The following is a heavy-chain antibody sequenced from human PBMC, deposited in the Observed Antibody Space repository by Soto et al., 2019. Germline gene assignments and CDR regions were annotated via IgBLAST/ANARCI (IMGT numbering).Heavy chain of an antibody. V-gene: IGHV4-34*01. CDR1: GGSFSGYY. CDR2: INHSGST. Sequence: QVQLQQWGAGLLKPSETLSLTCAVYGGSFSGYYWSWIRQPPGKGLEWIGEINHSGSTNYNPSLKSRVTKSVATSKNQFSLKLSSVTAAEPAVYYCARVSVPAARSFDYWGQGTLVTVSS. D-gene: IGHD2-2*01. CDR3: ARVSVPAARSFDY. J-gene: IGHJ4*02.